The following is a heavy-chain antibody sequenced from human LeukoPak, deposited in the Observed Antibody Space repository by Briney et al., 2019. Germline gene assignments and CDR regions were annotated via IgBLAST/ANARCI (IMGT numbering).Heavy chain of an antibody. V-gene: IGHV1-2*02. Sequence: ASVKVSCKASGYTFTGYYMHWVRQAPGQGLEWMGWINPNSGGTNYAQKFQGRVTVTRDTSISTAYMELSRLRSDDTAVYYCARDINYYGSGSYYDYWGQGTLVTVSS. CDR2: INPNSGGT. J-gene: IGHJ4*02. CDR3: ARDINYYGSGSYYDY. CDR1: GYTFTGYY. D-gene: IGHD3-10*01.